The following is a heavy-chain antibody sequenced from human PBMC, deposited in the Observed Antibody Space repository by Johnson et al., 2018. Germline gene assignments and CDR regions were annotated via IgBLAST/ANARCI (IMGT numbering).Heavy chain of an antibody. V-gene: IGHV4-59*01. D-gene: IGHD1-26*01. J-gene: IGHJ6*02. CDR3: AGAGSGDCYYGMDV. CDR1: GGSISSYY. Sequence: QVQLQESGPGLVKPSETLSLTCTVSGGSISSYYWRWIRQPPGKGLEWIGYIYYSGSTNYNPSLKSRVTISVDTSKNQFSLKLSSVTAADTAVYYCAGAGSGDCYYGMDVWGQGTTVTVSS. CDR2: IYYSGST.